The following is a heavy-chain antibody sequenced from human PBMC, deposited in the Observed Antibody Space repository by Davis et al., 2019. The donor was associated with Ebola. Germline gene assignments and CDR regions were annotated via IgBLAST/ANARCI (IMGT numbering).Heavy chain of an antibody. CDR1: GGTFSSYA. CDR2: IIPIFGTA. CDR3: ARGPPTNSDY. Sequence: SVKVSCKASGGTFSSYAISWVRQAPGQGLEWMGGIIPIFGTANYAQKLQGRVTMTTDTSTSTAYMELRSLRSDDTAVYYCARGPPTNSDYWGQGTLVTVSS. V-gene: IGHV1-69*05. J-gene: IGHJ4*02. D-gene: IGHD5-24*01.